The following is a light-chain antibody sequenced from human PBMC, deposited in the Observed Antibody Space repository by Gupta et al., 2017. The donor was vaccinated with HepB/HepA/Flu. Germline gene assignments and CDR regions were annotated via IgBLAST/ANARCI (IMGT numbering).Light chain of an antibody. J-gene: IGLJ1*01. CDR2: DDS. V-gene: IGLV3-21*03. CDR1: NIGSKS. CDR3: QVWESSSDHPYV. Sequence: SYVLTQPPSVSVAPGKTARITCGGNNIGSKSVHWYQQKPGQAPVLVVYDDSDRPPGIPERFSGSNSGNTATLTISRVEAGDEADYYCQVWESSSDHPYVFGTGTKVTVL.